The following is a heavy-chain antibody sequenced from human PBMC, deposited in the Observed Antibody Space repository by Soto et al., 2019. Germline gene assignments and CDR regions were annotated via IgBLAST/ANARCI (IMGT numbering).Heavy chain of an antibody. CDR1: GYSFTSYW. J-gene: IGHJ5*02. V-gene: IGHV5-51*01. Sequence: GESLKISCKGSGYSFTSYWIGWVRQMPGKGLEWMGIIYPGDSDTRYSPSFQGQVTISADKSISTAYLQWSSLKASDTAMYYCARHRGGKDFNCISTSCYSVWFDPWGQGTLVTVSS. CDR2: IYPGDSDT. CDR3: ARHRGGKDFNCISTSCYSVWFDP. D-gene: IGHD2-2*01.